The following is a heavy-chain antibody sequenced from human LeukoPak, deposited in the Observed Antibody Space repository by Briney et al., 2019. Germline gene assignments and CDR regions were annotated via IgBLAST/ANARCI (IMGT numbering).Heavy chain of an antibody. CDR2: IKQDGSEK. CDR1: GFTFSNYW. CDR3: VRDRDTSGYTN. Sequence: GGSLRLSCAASGFTFSNYWMHWVRQAPGKGLEWVANIKQDGSEKYYVDSVKGRFTISRDNAKNSLYLQMNSLRAEDTAVYSCVRDRDTSGYTNWGQGTLVTVSS. D-gene: IGHD3-22*01. J-gene: IGHJ4*02. V-gene: IGHV3-7*01.